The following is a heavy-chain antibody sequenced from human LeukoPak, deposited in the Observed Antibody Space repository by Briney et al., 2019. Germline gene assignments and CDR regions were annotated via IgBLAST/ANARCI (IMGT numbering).Heavy chain of an antibody. CDR1: GYTFTSYG. Sequence: GASVKVSCKASGYTFTSYGISWVRQAPGQGLEWMGWISAYNGNTNYAQKLQGRVTMATDTSTSTAYMELRSLRSDDTAVYYCARRVVGGDFWSGYYFDYWGQGTLVTVSS. D-gene: IGHD3-3*01. V-gene: IGHV1-18*01. J-gene: IGHJ4*02. CDR3: ARRVVGGDFWSGYYFDY. CDR2: ISAYNGNT.